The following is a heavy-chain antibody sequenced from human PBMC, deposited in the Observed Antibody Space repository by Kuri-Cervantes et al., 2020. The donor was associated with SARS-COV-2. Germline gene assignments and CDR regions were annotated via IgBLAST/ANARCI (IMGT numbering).Heavy chain of an antibody. CDR1: GGSISSYY. V-gene: IGHV4-4*07. J-gene: IGHJ4*02. CDR2: IYTSGRT. D-gene: IGHD4-11*01. CDR3: ARAASTVTTNQYRYYFDY. Sequence: SETLSLTCTVSGGSISSYYWSWIRQPAGKGLEWFGRIYTSGRTNYNPSPKSRVTISVDTSKNQFSLKLSSVTAADTAVYYCARAASTVTTNQYRYYFDYWGQGTLVTVSS.